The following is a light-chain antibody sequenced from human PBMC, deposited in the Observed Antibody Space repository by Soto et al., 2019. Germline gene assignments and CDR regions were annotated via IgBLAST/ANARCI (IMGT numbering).Light chain of an antibody. Sequence: DIVMTQSPLSLPVTHGEPASISCRSRASLLHSNGYNCLDWYVQKPGQSPQLLIYFGSYRASGVPDRFSGSGSGTDFTLKISRVEAEDVGVYYCMQALQTPLTFGGGTKVEIK. CDR1: ASLLHSNGYNC. J-gene: IGKJ4*01. V-gene: IGKV2-28*01. CDR3: MQALQTPLT. CDR2: FGS.